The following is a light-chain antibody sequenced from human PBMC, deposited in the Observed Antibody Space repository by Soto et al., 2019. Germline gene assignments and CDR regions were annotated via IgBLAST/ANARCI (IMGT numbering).Light chain of an antibody. J-gene: IGLJ3*02. V-gene: IGLV1-51*02. Sequence: QSVLTQPPSVSAAPGQKVTISCSGSSSNIGNNYVSWYQQIPGTAPKLLIYENNKRPSGIPDRFSGSKSGTSATLGSTGLQTGDEADYYCETWDSSLSAGVFGGGTKLTVL. CDR2: ENN. CDR1: SSNIGNNY. CDR3: ETWDSSLSAGV.